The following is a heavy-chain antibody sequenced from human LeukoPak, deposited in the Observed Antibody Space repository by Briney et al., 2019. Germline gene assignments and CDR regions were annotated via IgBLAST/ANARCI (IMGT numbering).Heavy chain of an antibody. CDR2: ISSSGSTI. D-gene: IGHD5-24*01. CDR3: ARGQRRHIDMAPSFDY. J-gene: IGHJ4*02. Sequence: GGSLRLSCAASGFTFSSYEMNWVRQAPGKGLEWVSYISSSGSTIYYADSVKSRFTISRDNAKNSLYLQMNSLRGEDTAVYSCARGQRRHIDMAPSFDYWGQGTLVTVSS. V-gene: IGHV3-48*03. CDR1: GFTFSSYE.